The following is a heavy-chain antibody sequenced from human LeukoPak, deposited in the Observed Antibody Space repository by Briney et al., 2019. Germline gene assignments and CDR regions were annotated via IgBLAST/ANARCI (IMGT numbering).Heavy chain of an antibody. CDR3: ATAVFERAAPVVAWFDP. V-gene: IGHV4-4*07. D-gene: IGHD6-13*01. J-gene: IGHJ5*02. CDR2: IYTSGST. Sequence: SETLSLTCTVSGVSISSYYWSWIRQPAGKGLEWIGRIYTSGSTNYNPSLKRRVTMSVDTSKNQFSLKLSSVTAADTAVYYCATAVFERAAPVVAWFDPWGQGTLVTVSS. CDR1: GVSISSYY.